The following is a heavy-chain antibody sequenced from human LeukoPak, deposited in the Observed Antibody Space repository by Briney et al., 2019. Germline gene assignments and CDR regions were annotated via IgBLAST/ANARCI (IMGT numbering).Heavy chain of an antibody. CDR2: ISDRGSST. CDR3: ARDRVYYYDSSGSGDAFDI. CDR1: GFTFSNYA. D-gene: IGHD3-22*01. J-gene: IGHJ3*02. V-gene: IGHV3-23*01. Sequence: GASLRLSCAASGFTFSNYAMSWVRQSPGKGLEWVSTISDRGSSTYYADSVKGRLTISRDNSKNTLYPQMSSLRAEDTAVFYCARDRVYYYDSSGSGDAFDIWGQGTMVTVSS.